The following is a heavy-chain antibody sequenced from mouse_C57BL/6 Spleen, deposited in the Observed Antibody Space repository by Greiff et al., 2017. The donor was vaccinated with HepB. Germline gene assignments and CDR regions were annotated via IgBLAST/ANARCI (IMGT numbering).Heavy chain of an antibody. CDR1: GYTFTSYW. V-gene: IGHV1-55*01. D-gene: IGHD1-1*01. CDR3: ARSRYYGSSYHWYFDV. Sequence: QVQLQQSGAELVKPGASVKMSCKASGYTFTSYWITWVKQRPGQGLEWIGDIYPGSGSTNYNEKFKSKATLTLDTSSSTAYMQLSSLTSEDSAVYYCARSRYYGSSYHWYFDVWGTGTTVTVSS. CDR2: IYPGSGST. J-gene: IGHJ1*03.